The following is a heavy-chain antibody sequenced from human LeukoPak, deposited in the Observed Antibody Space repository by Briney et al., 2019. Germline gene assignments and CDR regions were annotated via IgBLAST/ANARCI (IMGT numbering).Heavy chain of an antibody. CDR3: ARDTGYYGSGSYLI. CDR2: IYSGGST. J-gene: IGHJ4*02. D-gene: IGHD3-10*01. Sequence: GGSLRLSCAASGFTVSSNYMSWVRQAPGKGLEWASVIYSGGSTYYADSVKGRFTIPRDNSKNTLYLQMNSLRAEDTAVYYCARDTGYYGSGSYLIWGQGTLVTVSS. V-gene: IGHV3-66*01. CDR1: GFTVSSNY.